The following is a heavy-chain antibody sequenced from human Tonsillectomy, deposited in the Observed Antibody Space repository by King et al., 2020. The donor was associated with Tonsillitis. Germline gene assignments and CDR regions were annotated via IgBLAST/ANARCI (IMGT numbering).Heavy chain of an antibody. CDR1: GFTFSSYN. CDR3: ARVGFSSGHYFEY. CDR2: IWYDGTNT. J-gene: IGHJ4*02. V-gene: IGHV3-33*08. Sequence: VQLVETGGGVVQPGRSLRLSCAASGFTFSSYNMHWVRQAPGKGLEWVAVIWYDGTNTDYADSVKGRFTVSRDNSKNTLFLQMNSLRAEDTAVYYCARVGFSSGHYFEYWGQRTLVTVSS. D-gene: IGHD6-19*01.